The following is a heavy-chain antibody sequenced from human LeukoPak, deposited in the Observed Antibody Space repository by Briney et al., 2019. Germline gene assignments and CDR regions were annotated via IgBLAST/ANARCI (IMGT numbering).Heavy chain of an antibody. D-gene: IGHD5-24*01. Sequence: PWASVKVSCKASGGTFSSYAISWVRQAPGKGLEWMGIINPSGGSTNYAQKFQRIITMTSDISTNTAYMELSSLSAEDTAVYYCARGRRRWLQLGGWKYFDYWGKGTLVTVSS. CDR2: INPSGGST. J-gene: IGHJ4*02. CDR3: ARGRRRWLQLGGWKYFDY. V-gene: IGHV1-46*01. CDR1: GGTFSSYA.